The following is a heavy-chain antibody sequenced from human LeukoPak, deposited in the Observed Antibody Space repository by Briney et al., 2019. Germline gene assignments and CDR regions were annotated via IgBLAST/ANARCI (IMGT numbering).Heavy chain of an antibody. CDR3: AREGIAAALDY. Sequence: GGSLRLSCAASGFTFSSYSMNWVRQAPGKGLEWVSSISSSSSYIYYADSVKGRFTISRDNAKNSLYLRMNSLRAEDTVVYYCAREGIAAALDYWGQGTLVTVSS. J-gene: IGHJ4*02. CDR1: GFTFSSYS. V-gene: IGHV3-21*01. CDR2: ISSSSSYI. D-gene: IGHD6-13*01.